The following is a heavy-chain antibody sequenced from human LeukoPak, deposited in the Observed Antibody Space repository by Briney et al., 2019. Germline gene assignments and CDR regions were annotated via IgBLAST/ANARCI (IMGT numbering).Heavy chain of an antibody. J-gene: IGHJ4*02. CDR3: ARGDGWLGGLLNFDY. V-gene: IGHV3-48*02. CDR2: ISSSSSTI. D-gene: IGHD3-10*01. Sequence: GGSLRLSCAASGFTFSAYAKNWVRQAPGKGLEWASYISSSSSTIYYAASVKGRFTISRDNAKNSLYLQMNSLRDEDTAVYYCARGDGWLGGLLNFDYWGPGTPVTVSS. CDR1: GFTFSAYA.